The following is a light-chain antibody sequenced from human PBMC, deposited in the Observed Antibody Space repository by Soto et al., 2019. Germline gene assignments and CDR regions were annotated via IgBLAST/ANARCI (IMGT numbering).Light chain of an antibody. CDR1: SSNIGAGYD. CDR3: QSYASSLSAYV. Sequence: QSVLTQPPSVSGAPGQRVTISFTGSSSNIGAGYDVHWYQQLPGTAPKLLIYGNSNRPSGVPDRFSGSKSGTSASLAITGLQAEDEADYYCQSYASSLSAYVFGTGTKLTVL. J-gene: IGLJ1*01. CDR2: GNS. V-gene: IGLV1-40*01.